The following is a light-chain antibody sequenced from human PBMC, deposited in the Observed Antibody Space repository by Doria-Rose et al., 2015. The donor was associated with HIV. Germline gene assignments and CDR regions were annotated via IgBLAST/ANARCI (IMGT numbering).Light chain of an antibody. J-gene: IGKJ1*01. CDR2: DGS. V-gene: IGKV3-20*01. CDR1: QSFSSTY. Sequence: TQSPGTLSLSPGERATLSCRASQSFSSTYSAWYQQKPGQAHSLLIYDGSTRATGIPDRFSASGSGTDFTLTINRLEPEDFALYYCHQYGTSWTFGQGTKVEI. CDR3: HQYGTSWT.